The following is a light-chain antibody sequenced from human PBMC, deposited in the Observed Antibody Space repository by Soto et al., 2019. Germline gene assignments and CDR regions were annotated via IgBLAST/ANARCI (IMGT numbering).Light chain of an antibody. J-gene: IGKJ5*01. CDR3: QQSYITPPIT. Sequence: DVQITQSPSSLSSSVGDRVTITCRASQSISNYLNWYQQKPGNAPNLLIYAASSLQSGVPSRFSGSGSGTDFTLTISSLQPEDFATYYCQQSYITPPITFGQGTRLEIK. V-gene: IGKV1-39*01. CDR2: AAS. CDR1: QSISNY.